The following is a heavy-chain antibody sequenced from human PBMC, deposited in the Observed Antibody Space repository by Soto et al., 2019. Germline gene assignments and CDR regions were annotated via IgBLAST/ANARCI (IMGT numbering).Heavy chain of an antibody. CDR3: ARDRNYDFWSGYSYGMDV. CDR1: GFTFSSYE. J-gene: IGHJ6*02. D-gene: IGHD3-3*01. CDR2: ISSSGSTI. Sequence: GSLRLSCSASGFTFSSYEMNWVRQAPGKGLEWVSCISSSGSTIYYADSVKGRFTISRDNAKNSLYLQMNSLRAEDTAVYYCARDRNYDFWSGYSYGMDVWGQGTTVTVSS. V-gene: IGHV3-48*03.